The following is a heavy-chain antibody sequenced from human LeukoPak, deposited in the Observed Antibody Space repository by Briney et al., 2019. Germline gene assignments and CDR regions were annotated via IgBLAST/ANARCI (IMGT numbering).Heavy chain of an antibody. D-gene: IGHD6-19*01. J-gene: IGHJ4*02. CDR1: GYTFTGYY. CDR2: INPNSGGT. Sequence: ASVKVSCKASGYTFTGYYMHWVRQAPGQGLEWMGWINPNSGGTNYAQKFQGRVTMTRDTSISTAYMELSRLRSDDTAVYYCVRGGSGWYFNTDYWGQGTLVTVSS. V-gene: IGHV1-2*02. CDR3: VRGGSGWYFNTDY.